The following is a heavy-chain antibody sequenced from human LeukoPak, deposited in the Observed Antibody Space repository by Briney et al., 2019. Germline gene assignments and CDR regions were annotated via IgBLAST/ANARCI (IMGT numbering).Heavy chain of an antibody. CDR2: IYPSDSDT. Sequence: GESLKISCKGSGYSFTTYWIGWVRQMPGKGLEWMGIIYPSDSDTRYSPSFQGQVTMSADKSVSTAYLRWTSLKASDTAMYYCARRAYGSGSYYKPYYYYGMDVWGQGTTVTVSS. CDR3: ARRAYGSGSYYKPYYYYGMDV. D-gene: IGHD3-10*01. CDR1: GYSFTTYW. J-gene: IGHJ6*02. V-gene: IGHV5-51*01.